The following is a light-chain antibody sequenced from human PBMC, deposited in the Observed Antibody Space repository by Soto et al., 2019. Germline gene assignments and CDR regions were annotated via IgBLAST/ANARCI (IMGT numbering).Light chain of an antibody. CDR1: QSVSSN. CDR3: KQYNNWPLT. J-gene: IGKJ3*01. V-gene: IGKV3-15*01. CDR2: GAS. Sequence: EIVMTQSPATLSVSPGERATLSCRASQSVSSNLAWFQQRPAQAPRLLIYGASTRATGIPARFSGSGSGTEFTLTISSLQSEDFAVYYCKQYNNWPLTFGPGTKGDIK.